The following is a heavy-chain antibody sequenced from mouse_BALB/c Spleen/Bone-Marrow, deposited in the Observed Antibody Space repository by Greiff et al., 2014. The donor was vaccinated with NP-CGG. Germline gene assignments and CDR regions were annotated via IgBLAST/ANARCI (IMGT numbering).Heavy chain of an antibody. CDR1: GFTFSSYA. J-gene: IGHJ3*01. CDR3: ARPRFAY. Sequence: EVKVEESGGGLVKPGGSLKLSCAASGFTFSSYAMSWVRQTPEKRLEWVATISSGGSYTYYPDSVKGRFTISRDNAKNTLYLQMSSLRPEDTAMYYCARPRFAYWGQGTLVTVSA. CDR2: ISSGGSYT. V-gene: IGHV5-9-3*01.